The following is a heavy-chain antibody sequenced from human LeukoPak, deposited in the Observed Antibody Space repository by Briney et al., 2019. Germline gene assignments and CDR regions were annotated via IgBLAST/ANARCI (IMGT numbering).Heavy chain of an antibody. D-gene: IGHD1-26*01. Sequence: ASVKVSCKASGYTFTDYYVHWVRQAPGKGLEWMGGFDPEDGETIYAQKFQGRVTMTEDTSTDTAYMELSSLRSEDTAVYYCATDSGSYRRWGQGTLVTVSS. CDR3: ATDSGSYRR. CDR2: FDPEDGET. J-gene: IGHJ4*02. V-gene: IGHV1-24*01. CDR1: GYTFTDYY.